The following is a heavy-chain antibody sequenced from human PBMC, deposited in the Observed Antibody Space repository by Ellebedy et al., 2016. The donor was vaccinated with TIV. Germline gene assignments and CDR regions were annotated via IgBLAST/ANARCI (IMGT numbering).Heavy chain of an antibody. D-gene: IGHD3-10*01. CDR3: ARERVPWFGELFSPPST. V-gene: IGHV1-2*02. Sequence: AASVKVSCKASGYTFTGYYMHWVRQAPGQGLEWMGWINPNSGGTNYAQKLQGRVTMTTDTSTSTAYMELRSLRSDDTAVYYCARERVPWFGELFSPPSTWGQGTLVTVSS. CDR2: INPNSGGT. CDR1: GYTFTGYY. J-gene: IGHJ4*02.